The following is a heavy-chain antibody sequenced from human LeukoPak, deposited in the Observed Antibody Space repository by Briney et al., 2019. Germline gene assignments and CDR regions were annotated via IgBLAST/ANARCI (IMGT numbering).Heavy chain of an antibody. Sequence: PSETLSLTCTVSGYSISSGYYWSWIRQPPGKGLEWIGYIYYSGSNNYNPSLKSRVTISVDTSKNQFSLKLSSVTAADTAVYYCARVPRSYYYYYYMDVWGKGTTVTVSS. CDR1: GYSISSGYY. J-gene: IGHJ6*03. CDR3: ARVPRSYYYYYYMDV. CDR2: IYYSGSN. V-gene: IGHV4-61*01.